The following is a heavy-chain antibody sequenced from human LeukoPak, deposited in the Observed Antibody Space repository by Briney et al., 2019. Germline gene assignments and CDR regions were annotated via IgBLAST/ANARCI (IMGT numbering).Heavy chain of an antibody. CDR1: GFTFSSYS. CDR2: ISSSSSYI. Sequence: GGPLRLSCAASGFTFSSYSMNWVRQAPGKGLEGVSSISSSSSYIYYADSVKGRFTISRHNAKNSLYLQMNSLRAEDTAVYYCARDHPEGTGGFDYWGQGTLVTVSS. CDR3: ARDHPEGTGGFDY. J-gene: IGHJ4*02. V-gene: IGHV3-21*01. D-gene: IGHD2-8*02.